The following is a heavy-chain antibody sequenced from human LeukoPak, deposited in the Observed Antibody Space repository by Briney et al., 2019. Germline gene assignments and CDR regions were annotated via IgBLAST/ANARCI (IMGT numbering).Heavy chain of an antibody. D-gene: IGHD3-16*01. Sequence: GGSLRLSCAASGFTFSDYYMSWIRQAPGKGLEWVSYISSSASTIYYADSVKGRFTISRDNSKNTLYLQMNSLRAEDTAVYYCAREALTRRGIRYYFDYWGQGTLVTVSS. CDR2: ISSSASTI. V-gene: IGHV3-11*04. CDR3: AREALTRRGIRYYFDY. CDR1: GFTFSDYY. J-gene: IGHJ4*02.